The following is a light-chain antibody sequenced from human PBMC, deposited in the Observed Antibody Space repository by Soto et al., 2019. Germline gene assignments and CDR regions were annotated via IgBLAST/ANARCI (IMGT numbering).Light chain of an antibody. CDR1: ESISRH. CDR2: AAS. CDR3: QQSYSTLSIT. Sequence: DIQMTQSPSSLSASVGDRVTITCRASESISRHLNWYQQKPGKAPKLLIYAASSLQNGVPSRFSGSGSGTDFTLTISNRQAEDFATYYCQQSYSTLSITCGQGTRLEMK. J-gene: IGKJ5*01. V-gene: IGKV1-39*01.